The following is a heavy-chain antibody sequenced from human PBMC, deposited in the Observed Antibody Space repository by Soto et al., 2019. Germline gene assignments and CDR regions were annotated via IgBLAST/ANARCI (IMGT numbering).Heavy chain of an antibody. CDR2: IVVGSGNT. V-gene: IGHV1-58*02. CDR1: GFTFTSSA. J-gene: IGHJ3*02. Sequence: QMQLVQSGPEVKKPGTSVKVSCKASGFTFTSSAMQWVRQARGQRLEWIGWIVVGSGNTNYAQKFQERVTITRDMSTSTAYMELSRLSSEDTAVYYCAAALGVYSSGWYRAFDIWGQGTMVTVSS. CDR3: AAALGVYSSGWYRAFDI. D-gene: IGHD6-19*01.